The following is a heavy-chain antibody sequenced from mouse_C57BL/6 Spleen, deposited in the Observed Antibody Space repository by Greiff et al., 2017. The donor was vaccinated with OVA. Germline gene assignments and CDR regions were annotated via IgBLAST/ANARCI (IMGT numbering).Heavy chain of an antibody. V-gene: IGHV1-5*01. CDR3: TIYDGYYRYFDV. Sequence: EVQLQQSGTVLARPGASVKMSCKTSGYTFTSYWMHWVKQRPGQGLEWIGAIYPGNSDTSYNQKFKGKAKLSAVTSASTAYMELSSLTNEDSAVYYCTIYDGYYRYFDVWGTGTTVTVSS. CDR2: IYPGNSDT. D-gene: IGHD2-3*01. J-gene: IGHJ1*03. CDR1: GYTFTSYW.